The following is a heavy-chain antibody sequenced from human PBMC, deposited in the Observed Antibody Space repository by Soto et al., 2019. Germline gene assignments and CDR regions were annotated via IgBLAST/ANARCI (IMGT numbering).Heavy chain of an antibody. CDR2: IIPIFGTA. CDR1: GETFNSYA. D-gene: IGHD2-2*01. CDR3: ESDPGVPAFRHYHYGMEG. J-gene: IGHJ6*01. Sequence: GGYVQVSRTASGETFNSYAIRWVRYAPGQGLEWMGGIIPIFGTANYAQKFQGRVTINADKSTSTASMERSNLRTEDTAVYYCESDPGVPAFRHYHYGMEGWG. V-gene: IGHV1-69*06.